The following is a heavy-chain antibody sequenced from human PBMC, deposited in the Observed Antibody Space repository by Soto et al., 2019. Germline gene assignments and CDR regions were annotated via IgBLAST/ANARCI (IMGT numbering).Heavy chain of an antibody. D-gene: IGHD3-16*01. CDR2: IYPGDSDT. CDR3: ARGVRGSVPDEYYYYYGMDV. V-gene: IGHV5-51*01. CDR1: GCSFTSFL. Sequence: GESLKISCKCSGCSFTSFLIGRVRQMPGKGLEWVGIIYPGDSDTRYSPSFQGQVTISADKSISTAYLQWSRLKTSDTAMYYCARGVRGSVPDEYYYYYGMDVWGQGTTVTVSS. J-gene: IGHJ6*02.